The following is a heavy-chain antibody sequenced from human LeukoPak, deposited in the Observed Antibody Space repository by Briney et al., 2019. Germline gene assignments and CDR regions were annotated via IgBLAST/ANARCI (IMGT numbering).Heavy chain of an antibody. V-gene: IGHV3-74*01. J-gene: IGHJ4*02. CDR1: GFTFSSYW. CDR2: INSDGSIT. Sequence: GRSLRLSCAASGFTFSSYWMHWVRQAPGRGLVWVSRINSDGSITTYADSVKGRFTISRDNAKNTLYLQMNSLRVEDTAVYYCASQGTGIAAANYWGQGTLVTVSS. D-gene: IGHD6-13*01. CDR3: ASQGTGIAAANY.